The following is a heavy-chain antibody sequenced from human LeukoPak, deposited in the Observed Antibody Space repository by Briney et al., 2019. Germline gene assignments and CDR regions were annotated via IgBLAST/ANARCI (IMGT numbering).Heavy chain of an antibody. CDR1: GGSFSGYY. J-gene: IGHJ4*02. V-gene: IGHV4-34*03. CDR2: INHSGST. CDR3: MSGYSYGYYS. D-gene: IGHD5-18*01. Sequence: PSETLSLTCAVYGGSFSGYYWSWIRQPPGKGLEWIGEINHSGSTNYNPSLKSRVTISVDTSKNQFSLELTSVTAADTAIYYCMSGYSYGYYSWGQGILVTVSS.